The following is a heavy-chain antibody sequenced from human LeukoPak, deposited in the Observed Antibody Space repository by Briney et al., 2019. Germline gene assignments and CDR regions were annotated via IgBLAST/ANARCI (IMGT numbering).Heavy chain of an antibody. CDR2: IYYSGST. V-gene: IGHV4-59*01. CDR1: GGSISSYY. Sequence: SETLSLTCTVSGGSISSYYWSWIRQPPGKGLERIGYIYYSGSTNYNPSLKSRVTISVDTSKNQFSLKLSSVTAADTAVYYCARTEPSGYYYYGMDVWGQGTTVTVSS. D-gene: IGHD1-26*01. J-gene: IGHJ6*02. CDR3: ARTEPSGYYYYGMDV.